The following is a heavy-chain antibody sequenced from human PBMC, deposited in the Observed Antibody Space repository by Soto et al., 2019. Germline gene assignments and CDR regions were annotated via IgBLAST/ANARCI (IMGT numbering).Heavy chain of an antibody. V-gene: IGHV1-18*01. CDR1: GYTFTSYG. Sequence: ASVKVSCKASGYTFTSYGISWVRQAPGQGLEWMGWISAYNGNTNYAQKLQGRVTMTTDTSTSTAYMELRSLRSDDTAVYYCARDDALVLRMLDSYFDYWGQGTLVTVSS. D-gene: IGHD3-3*01. J-gene: IGHJ4*02. CDR2: ISAYNGNT. CDR3: ARDDALVLRMLDSYFDY.